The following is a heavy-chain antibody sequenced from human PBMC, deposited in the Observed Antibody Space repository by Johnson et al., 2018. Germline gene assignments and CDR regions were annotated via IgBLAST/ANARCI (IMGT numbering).Heavy chain of an antibody. CDR1: GDSARRYF. D-gene: IGHD6-19*01. J-gene: IGHJ4*02. CDR3: ARGRGWLVDY. CDR2: TLYTGTT. Sequence: QVQLQESGPGLVKPSETXSLTCTVSGDSARRYFWNWLRQPPGKGLEWIGYTLYTGTTNYHPSLKSRLHISLEPSNNEFSLKLTPMTTADPPVYFCARGRGWLVDYWGQGPLVTVSS. V-gene: IGHV4-59*02.